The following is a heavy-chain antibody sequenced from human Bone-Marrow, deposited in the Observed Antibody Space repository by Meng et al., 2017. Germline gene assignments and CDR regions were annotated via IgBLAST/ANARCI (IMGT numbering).Heavy chain of an antibody. Sequence: ASVKVSCKASGYTFTSYGISWVRQAPGQGLEWMGWISAYNGNTNYAQKLQGRVTMTTDTSTSTAYMELRSLRSDDTAVYYCARDHDSSGYFYYYYGMDVWGQGTRVTVS. CDR1: GYTFTSYG. D-gene: IGHD3-22*01. CDR3: ARDHDSSGYFYYYYGMDV. V-gene: IGHV1-18*01. J-gene: IGHJ6*02. CDR2: ISAYNGNT.